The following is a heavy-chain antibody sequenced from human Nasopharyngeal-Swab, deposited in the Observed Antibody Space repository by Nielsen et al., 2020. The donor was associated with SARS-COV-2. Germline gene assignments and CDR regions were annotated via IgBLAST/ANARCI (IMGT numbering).Heavy chain of an antibody. D-gene: IGHD6-13*01. J-gene: IGHJ6*02. CDR2: IKQDGSEK. V-gene: IGHV3-7*03. CDR3: ARDFSGYSSSLYPISYYYYGMDV. Sequence: VRQAPGKGLEWVANIKQDGSEKYYVDSVKGRFTISRDNAKNSLYLQMNSLRAEDTAVYYCARDFSGYSSSLYPISYYYYGMDVWGQGTTVTVSS.